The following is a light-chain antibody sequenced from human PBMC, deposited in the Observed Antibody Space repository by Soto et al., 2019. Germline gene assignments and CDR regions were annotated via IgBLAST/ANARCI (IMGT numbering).Light chain of an antibody. CDR3: SSYTSSSTLYV. V-gene: IGLV2-14*01. CDR1: SSDVGGFNY. Sequence: ALAQPASVSGSPGQSITISCTGTSSDVGGFNYVSWYQQHPGKAPKLMIYEVSNRPSGVSNRFSGSKSGNTASLTISGLQAEDEADYYCSSYTSSSTLYVFGTGTKVTVL. CDR2: EVS. J-gene: IGLJ1*01.